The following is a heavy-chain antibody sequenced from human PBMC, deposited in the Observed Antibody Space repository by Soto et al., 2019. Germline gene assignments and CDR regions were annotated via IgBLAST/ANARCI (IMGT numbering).Heavy chain of an antibody. V-gene: IGHV4-61*08. CDR2: IYYSGST. CDR3: ARDSFGEFLSYRFDY. CDR1: GASVSSGAYY. Sequence: SETLSLTCTVSGASVSSGAYYWSWIRQPPGKGLEWIGYIYYSGSTNYNPSLKSRVTISVDTSKNQFSLKLSSVTAADTAVYYCARDSFGEFLSYRFDYWGQGTLVTVSS. J-gene: IGHJ4*02. D-gene: IGHD3-10*01.